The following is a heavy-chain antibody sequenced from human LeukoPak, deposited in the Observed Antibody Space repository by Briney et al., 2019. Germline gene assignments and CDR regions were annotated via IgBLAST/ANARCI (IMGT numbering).Heavy chain of an antibody. Sequence: SETLSLTCTVSGYSISSGYYWGWIRQPPGKGLEWIGSIYHSGSTYYNPSLKSRVSISIDTSKNQFSLKLSSVTAADTAVYYCARERSSGWTNWFDPWGQGTLVTVSS. J-gene: IGHJ5*02. CDR3: ARERSSGWTNWFDP. D-gene: IGHD6-19*01. CDR2: IYHSGST. CDR1: GYSISSGYY. V-gene: IGHV4-38-2*02.